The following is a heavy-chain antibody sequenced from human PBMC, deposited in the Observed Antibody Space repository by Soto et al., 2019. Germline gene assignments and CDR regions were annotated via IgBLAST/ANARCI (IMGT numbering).Heavy chain of an antibody. Sequence: GGSLRLSCAASGFTFSSYGMHWVRQAPGKGLEWVAVIWYGGSNKYYADSVKGLFTISRDNSKNTLYLQMNSLRAEDTAVYYCAREGDCSSTSCYTSHWFDPWGQGTLVTVSS. V-gene: IGHV3-33*01. D-gene: IGHD2-2*02. CDR2: IWYGGSNK. J-gene: IGHJ5*02. CDR3: AREGDCSSTSCYTSHWFDP. CDR1: GFTFSSYG.